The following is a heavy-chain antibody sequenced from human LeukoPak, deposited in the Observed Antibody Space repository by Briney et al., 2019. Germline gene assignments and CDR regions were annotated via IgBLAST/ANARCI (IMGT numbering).Heavy chain of an antibody. CDR2: ISGNGDST. CDR1: GFTFDDYA. D-gene: IGHD3-9*01. CDR3: AKDYYSNYDILTGYYTD. J-gene: IGHJ4*02. V-gene: IGHV3-43*02. Sequence: GGSLRLSCAASGFTFDDYAMHWVRQAPGKGLEWVSFISGNGDSTYYADSVKGRSTISRDNRKNSLYMQMNSLRTEDTALYYCAKDYYSNYDILTGYYTDWGQGTLVTVSS.